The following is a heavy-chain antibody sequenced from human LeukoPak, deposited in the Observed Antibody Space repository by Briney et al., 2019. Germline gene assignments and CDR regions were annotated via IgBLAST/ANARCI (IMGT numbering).Heavy chain of an antibody. CDR3: ARDRRDGYNYVEY. Sequence: SETLSLTCIVSGGSISNYYWSWLRQPPGKGLEWIGYVSYSGSTDYNPSLKSRVTISVDTSKNQFSLRLTSVTAADTAVYYCARDRRDGYNYVEYWGPGTLATVSS. CDR1: GGSISNYY. V-gene: IGHV4-59*01. J-gene: IGHJ4*02. D-gene: IGHD5-24*01. CDR2: VSYSGST.